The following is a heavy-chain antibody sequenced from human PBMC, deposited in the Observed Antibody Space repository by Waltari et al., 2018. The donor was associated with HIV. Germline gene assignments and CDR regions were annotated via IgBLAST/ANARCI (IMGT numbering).Heavy chain of an antibody. J-gene: IGHJ6*02. Sequence: EVQLVESGGGLVKPGGSLRLSCAASGFTFRSYSMNWVRQAPGKGLEWVSSISSSSIYISYADSVKGRFTISRDNAKNSLYLQMNSLRAEDTAVYYCARQDSSGGNYYYGMDVWGQGTTVTVSS. CDR2: ISSSSIYI. CDR1: GFTFRSYS. CDR3: ARQDSSGGNYYYGMDV. D-gene: IGHD3-22*01. V-gene: IGHV3-21*01.